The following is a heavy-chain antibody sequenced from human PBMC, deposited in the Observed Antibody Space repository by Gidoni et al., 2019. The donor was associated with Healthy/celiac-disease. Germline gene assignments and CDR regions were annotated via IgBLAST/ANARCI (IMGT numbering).Heavy chain of an antibody. J-gene: IGHJ4*02. CDR2: IYYSGST. Sequence: QVQLQESGPGLVKPSETLSLTCTVSGGSISSYYWSWIRQPPGKGLEWIGYIYYSGSTNYNPSLKSRVTISVDTSKNQFSLKLSSVTAADTAVYYCARGRGGPTWIQLWSYYFDYWGQGTLVTVSS. D-gene: IGHD5-18*01. CDR3: ARGRGGPTWIQLWSYYFDY. V-gene: IGHV4-59*01. CDR1: GGSISSYY.